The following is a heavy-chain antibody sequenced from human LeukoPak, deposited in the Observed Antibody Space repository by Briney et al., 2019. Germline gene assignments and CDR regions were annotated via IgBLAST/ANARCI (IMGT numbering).Heavy chain of an antibody. CDR3: ARDSRLGRYFDWFMYYFDY. Sequence: GGSLRLSCAASGFTFTTDDMHWVRQAPGKGLEWVAFLRYDGSKEYYADSVKGRFTISGDSSKNSLYLQMNSLRAEDTAVYYCARDSRLGRYFDWFMYYFDYWGQGTLVTVSS. J-gene: IGHJ4*02. CDR2: LRYDGSKE. D-gene: IGHD3-9*01. V-gene: IGHV3-30*02. CDR1: GFTFTTDD.